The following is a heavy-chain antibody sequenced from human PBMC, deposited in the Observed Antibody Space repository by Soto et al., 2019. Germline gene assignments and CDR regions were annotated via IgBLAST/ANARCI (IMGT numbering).Heavy chain of an antibody. V-gene: IGHV1-8*01. CDR1: GYTFTSYD. CDR3: ATMKGGSQYYYYGMDV. CDR2: MNPNSGNT. Sequence: GASVKVSCKASGYTFTSYDINWVRQATGQGLEWMGWMNPNSGNTGYAQKFQGRVTMTRNTSISTAYMELSSLRSDDTAVYYCATMKGGSQYYYYGMDVWGQGTTVTVSS. J-gene: IGHJ6*02. D-gene: IGHD3-10*01.